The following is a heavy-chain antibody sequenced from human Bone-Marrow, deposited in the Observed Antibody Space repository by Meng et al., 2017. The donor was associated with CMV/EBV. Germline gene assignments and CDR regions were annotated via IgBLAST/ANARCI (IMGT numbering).Heavy chain of an antibody. CDR2: IFYSGST. CDR3: AKVRPPQQRLRFLEWLPRLDAFDI. Sequence: ESLKISCTVSGGAISPYYWSWIRQPPGKGLEWIGYIFYSGSTNYNPSHKSRVAISMDTSKTYFSLKLSSVTAADTAVYYCAKVRPPQQRLRFLEWLPRLDAFDIWGQGTMVTVSS. D-gene: IGHD3-3*01. V-gene: IGHV4-59*01. J-gene: IGHJ3*02. CDR1: GGAISPYY.